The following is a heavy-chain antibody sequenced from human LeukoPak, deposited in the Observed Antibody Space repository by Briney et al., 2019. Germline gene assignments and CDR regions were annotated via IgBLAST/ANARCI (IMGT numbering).Heavy chain of an antibody. CDR1: GFTVSSNY. D-gene: IGHD6-13*01. V-gene: IGHV3-66*01. CDR3: AILSPIAAAGFTDY. Sequence: PGGSLRLSCAASGFTVSSNYMSWVRQAPGKGLEWGSVIYSGGSTYYADSVRGRFTISRDNSKNTLYLQMNSLRAEDTAVYYCAILSPIAAAGFTDYWGQGTLVTVSS. CDR2: IYSGGST. J-gene: IGHJ4*02.